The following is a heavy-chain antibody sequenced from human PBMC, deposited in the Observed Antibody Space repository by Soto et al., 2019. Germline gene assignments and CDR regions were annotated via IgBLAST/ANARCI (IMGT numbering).Heavy chain of an antibody. J-gene: IGHJ4*02. CDR1: GYTFTDYW. CDR2: IYPGDSDV. D-gene: IGHD5-18*01. Sequence: EVHLVQSGAEVKKPGGSLKISCKGSGYTFTDYWIGWVSQMPGKGLEWMGIIYPGDSDVRYNPSFQGQVTISADKSITTGFLQGSSLKASDTAIYYCARRSDRGYGYGPDYWGQGTLVTVSS. V-gene: IGHV5-51*03. CDR3: ARRSDRGYGYGPDY.